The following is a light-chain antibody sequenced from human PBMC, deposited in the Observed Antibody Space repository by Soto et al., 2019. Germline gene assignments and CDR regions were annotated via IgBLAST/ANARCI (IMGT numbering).Light chain of an antibody. V-gene: IGKV3-20*01. Sequence: EIVLTQFPGTLSLSPGERATLSCRASQSVSSSHLAWYQQKPGQAPRLLIYGTSSGATGIPDRFSDSGSGTDFTLTISSLQSEDFAVYYCQQYSNWITFGQETRLDIK. J-gene: IGKJ5*01. CDR1: QSVSSSH. CDR2: GTS. CDR3: QQYSNWIT.